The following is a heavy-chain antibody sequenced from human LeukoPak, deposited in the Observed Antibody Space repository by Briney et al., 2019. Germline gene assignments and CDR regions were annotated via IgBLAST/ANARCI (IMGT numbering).Heavy chain of an antibody. Sequence: ASVKVSCKASGYTFTSYGISWVRQAPGQGLEWMGWMNPNSGNTGYAQKFQGRVTMTRNTSISTAYMELSSLRSEDTAVYYCARESNYYGSGNYYSGYWGQGTLVTVSS. D-gene: IGHD3-10*01. CDR2: MNPNSGNT. J-gene: IGHJ4*02. CDR3: ARESNYYGSGNYYSGY. CDR1: GYTFTSYG. V-gene: IGHV1-8*02.